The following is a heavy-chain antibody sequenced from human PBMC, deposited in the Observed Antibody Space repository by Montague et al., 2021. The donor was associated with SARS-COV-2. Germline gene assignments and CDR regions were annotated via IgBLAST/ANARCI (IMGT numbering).Heavy chain of an antibody. Sequence: SETLSLTCTVSGGSISSSSYYWGWIRQPPGKGLEWIGSIYYSGSTYYXPSLKSRVTISVDTSKNQFSLKLSFVTAADTAVYYCARQRRGGLVSTPRFFDYWGQGTLVTVSS. D-gene: IGHD6-19*01. CDR3: ARQRRGGLVSTPRFFDY. CDR1: GGSISSSSYY. J-gene: IGHJ4*02. V-gene: IGHV4-39*01. CDR2: IYYSGST.